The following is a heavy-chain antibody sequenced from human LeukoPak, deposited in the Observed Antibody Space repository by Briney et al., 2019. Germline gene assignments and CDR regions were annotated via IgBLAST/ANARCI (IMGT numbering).Heavy chain of an antibody. Sequence: PGGSLRLSCAASGFTFSSYWMHWVRQAPGKGLVWVSRINSDGSSTSYADSVKGRFTISRDNAKNTLYLQMNSLRAEDTAVYYCARGDSDYDFWSGHNPYWGQGTLVTVSS. J-gene: IGHJ4*02. V-gene: IGHV3-74*01. CDR2: INSDGSST. CDR3: ARGDSDYDFWSGHNPY. CDR1: GFTFSSYW. D-gene: IGHD3-3*01.